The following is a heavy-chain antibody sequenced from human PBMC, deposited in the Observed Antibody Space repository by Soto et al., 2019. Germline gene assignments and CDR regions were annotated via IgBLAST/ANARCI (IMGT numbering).Heavy chain of an antibody. CDR3: ERDRGYCSGGSCHIDY. J-gene: IGHJ4*02. CDR1: GGTFSSYT. Sequence: QVQLVQSGAEVKKPGSSVKVSCKASGGTFSSYTISWVRQAPGQGLEWMGRIIPILGIANYAQKFQGRVTITADKSTSTAYIELSSLRSEDTAVYYCERDRGYCSGGSCHIDYWGQGTLVTVSS. D-gene: IGHD2-15*01. CDR2: IIPILGIA. V-gene: IGHV1-69*02.